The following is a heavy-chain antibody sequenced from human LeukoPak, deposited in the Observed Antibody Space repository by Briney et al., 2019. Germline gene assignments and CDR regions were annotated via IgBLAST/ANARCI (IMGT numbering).Heavy chain of an antibody. Sequence: SETLSLTCTVSGGSISSYYWSWIRQPPGKGLEWIGFIYYSGSTNYNPSLKIRVTISVDTSKNQFSLRLNSVTAADTAVYYCARGLGGYYGSGSYHNVDYWGQGTLVTVSS. D-gene: IGHD3-10*01. CDR2: IYYSGST. V-gene: IGHV4-59*01. CDR1: GGSISSYY. CDR3: ARGLGGYYGSGSYHNVDY. J-gene: IGHJ4*02.